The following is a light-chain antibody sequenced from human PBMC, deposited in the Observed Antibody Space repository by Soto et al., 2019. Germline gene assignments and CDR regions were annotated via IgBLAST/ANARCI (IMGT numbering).Light chain of an antibody. CDR3: SSYTSSSTYV. CDR1: SSDVGGSNY. J-gene: IGLJ1*01. CDR2: DVS. V-gene: IGLV2-14*03. Sequence: QSALTQPASVSGSPGQSITISCTGTSSDVGGSNYVSWYQQHPGKAPKLIISDVSHRPSGFSNRFPGSKSGNTASLTISGLQAEDEADYYCSSYTSSSTYVFGTGTKVTVL.